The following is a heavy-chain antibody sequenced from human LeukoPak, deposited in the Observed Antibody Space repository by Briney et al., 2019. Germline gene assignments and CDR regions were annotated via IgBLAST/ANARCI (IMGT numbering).Heavy chain of an antibody. CDR1: GGSISSYY. V-gene: IGHV4-59*08. CDR2: IYYSGST. J-gene: IGHJ4*02. CDR3: VGELSSSDQQLPFDY. Sequence: SETLSLTCTVSGGSISSYYWSWIRQPPGKGLEWIGYIYYSGSTNYNPSLKSRVTISVDTSKNQFSLKLSSVTAADTAVYYCVGELSSSDQQLPFDYWGQGTLVTVSS. D-gene: IGHD3-16*02.